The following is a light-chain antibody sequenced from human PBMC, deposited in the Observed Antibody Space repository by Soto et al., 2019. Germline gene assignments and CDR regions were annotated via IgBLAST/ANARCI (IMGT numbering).Light chain of an antibody. J-gene: IGKJ4*01. Sequence: VVLTQSPATLSVSPGERATLSCRASQSVSSSFAWYQQRPAQAPRLLIYDVSTRATGVPTRFSGSGSGTEFTLTISSLQSEDFAVYYCQQYHDWPLTFGGGTKVDIK. CDR2: DVS. V-gene: IGKV3D-15*01. CDR1: QSVSSS. CDR3: QQYHDWPLT.